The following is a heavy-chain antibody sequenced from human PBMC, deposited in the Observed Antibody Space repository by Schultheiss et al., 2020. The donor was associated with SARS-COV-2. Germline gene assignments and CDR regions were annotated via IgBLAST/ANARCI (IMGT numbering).Heavy chain of an antibody. Sequence: SETLSLTCAVYGGSFSGYYWSWIRQPPGKGLEWIGEINHSGSTNYNPSLKSRVTISVDTSKNQFSLKLSSVTAADTAVYYCASSRFVDTAMVRPNWFDPWGQGTLVTVSS. CDR2: INHSGST. CDR1: GGSFSGYY. J-gene: IGHJ5*02. V-gene: IGHV4-34*01. D-gene: IGHD5-18*01. CDR3: ASSRFVDTAMVRPNWFDP.